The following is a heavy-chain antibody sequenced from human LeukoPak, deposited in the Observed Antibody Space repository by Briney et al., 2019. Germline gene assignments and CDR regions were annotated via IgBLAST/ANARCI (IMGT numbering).Heavy chain of an antibody. J-gene: IGHJ4*02. D-gene: IGHD3-10*01. CDR2: INHSGST. CDR1: GGSFSGYY. Sequence: SETLSLTCAVYGGSFSGYYWSWIRQPPGKGLEWIGEINHSGSTNYNPSLKSRVTISVDTSKNQFSLKLSSVTAADTAVYYCARAKSGYYGSGRPFDYWGRGTLVTVSS. V-gene: IGHV4-34*01. CDR3: ARAKSGYYGSGRPFDY.